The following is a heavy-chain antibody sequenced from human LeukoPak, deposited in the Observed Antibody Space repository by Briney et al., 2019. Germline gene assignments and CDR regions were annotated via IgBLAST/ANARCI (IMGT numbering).Heavy chain of an antibody. CDR3: ARGVPWVWLRISYFDY. CDR1: GGSISSYY. V-gene: IGHV4-59*08. J-gene: IGHJ4*02. D-gene: IGHD5-12*01. CDR2: IYYSGST. Sequence: PSETLSLTCPVSGGSISSYYWSWIRQPPAQGLEWIGYIYYSGSTNYNPSLKRRVAISVDTSKKQFSLKLSSVTAADTAVYYCARGVPWVWLRISYFDYWGQGTLVTVSS.